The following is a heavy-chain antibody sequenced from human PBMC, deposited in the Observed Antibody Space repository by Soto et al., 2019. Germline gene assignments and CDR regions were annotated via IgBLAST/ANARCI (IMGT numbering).Heavy chain of an antibody. D-gene: IGHD5-18*01. Sequence: GGSLRLSCVASGFSFSNYNMNWVRQAPGKGLEWVSYITDSSDAVHYADSVRGRFTISRDNAESSLYLQMNSLRDEDTAVYFCARDLGHGYHLDYWGRGTLVTVSS. V-gene: IGHV3-48*02. CDR2: ITDSSDAV. CDR1: GFSFSNYN. CDR3: ARDLGHGYHLDY. J-gene: IGHJ4*02.